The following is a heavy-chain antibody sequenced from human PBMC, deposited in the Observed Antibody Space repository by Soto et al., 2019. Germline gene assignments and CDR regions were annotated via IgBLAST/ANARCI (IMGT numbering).Heavy chain of an antibody. CDR1: GGTFSSYA. CDR3: AREVDANYYYGMDV. Sequence: GASVKVSCKASGGTFSSYAISWVRQAPGQGLERMGGIIPIFGTANYAQKFQGRVTITADKSTSTAYMELSSLRSEDTAVYYCAREVDANYYYGMDVWGQGTTVTVSS. CDR2: IIPIFGTA. J-gene: IGHJ6*02. V-gene: IGHV1-69*06.